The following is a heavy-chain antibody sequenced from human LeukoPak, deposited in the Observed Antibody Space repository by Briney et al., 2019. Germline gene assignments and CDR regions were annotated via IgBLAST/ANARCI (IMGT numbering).Heavy chain of an antibody. D-gene: IGHD2-15*01. CDR1: GYTFSDYG. CDR3: ARRHLIGSGYFDY. Sequence: GASVKVSCKASGYTFSDYGISWLRQAPGQGLEWMGWISTFNGNTNYAQMLQGRLTMTTDTSTNTAYLDLRSLRSDDTAIYYCARRHLIGSGYFDYWGQGTLLTVSS. V-gene: IGHV1-18*01. CDR2: ISTFNGNT. J-gene: IGHJ4*02.